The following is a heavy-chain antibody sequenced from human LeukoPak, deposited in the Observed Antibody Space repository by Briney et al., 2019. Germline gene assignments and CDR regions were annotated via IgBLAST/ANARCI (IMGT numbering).Heavy chain of an antibody. D-gene: IGHD2-2*01. Sequence: ASVKVSCKASGYTFTGYYMHWVRQAPGQGLEWMGWINPNSGGTNYAQKFQGRVTITRDTSISTAYMELSRLRSDDTAAYYCARDNRPAAPFDYWGQGTLVTVSS. J-gene: IGHJ4*02. V-gene: IGHV1-2*02. CDR1: GYTFTGYY. CDR2: INPNSGGT. CDR3: ARDNRPAAPFDY.